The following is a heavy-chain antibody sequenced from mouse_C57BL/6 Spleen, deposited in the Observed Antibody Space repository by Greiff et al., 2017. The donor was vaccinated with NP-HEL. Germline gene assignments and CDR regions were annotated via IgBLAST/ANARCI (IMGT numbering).Heavy chain of an antibody. V-gene: IGHV1-74*01. D-gene: IGHD1-1*01. CDR1: GYTFTSYW. CDR3: AMIYYSGSSYDY. J-gene: IGHJ2*01. CDR2: IHPSDSDT. Sequence: VQLQQSGAELVKPGASVKVSCKASGYTFTSYWMHWVKQRPGQGLEWIGRIHPSDSDTNYNQKFKGKANLTVDNSSSTAYMQLISLTSEDSAVYYCAMIYYSGSSYDYWGQGTTRTVSS.